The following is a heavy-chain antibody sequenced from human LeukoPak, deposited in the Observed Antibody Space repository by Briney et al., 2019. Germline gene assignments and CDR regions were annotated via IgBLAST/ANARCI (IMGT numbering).Heavy chain of an antibody. V-gene: IGHV3-48*03. D-gene: IGHD3-10*01. Sequence: PGGSLRLSCAASGFTFSSYEMNWVRQAPGKGLEGVSYISSSGSTIYYADSVKGRFTISSDNAQNSLYLQMNSLRAEDTAVYYCAREAGSSISVYFDYWGQGTLVTVSS. CDR3: AREAGSSISVYFDY. CDR1: GFTFSSYE. CDR2: ISSSGSTI. J-gene: IGHJ4*02.